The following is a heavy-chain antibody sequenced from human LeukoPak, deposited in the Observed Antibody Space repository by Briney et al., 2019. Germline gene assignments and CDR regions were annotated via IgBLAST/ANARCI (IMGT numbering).Heavy chain of an antibody. CDR2: INNRNSFI. CDR1: GFTFSSYE. CDR3: ARDDNYAFDS. Sequence: GGSLRLSCAASGFTFSSYEMNWVRQAPGKGLEWISYINNRNSFISYAESVKGRFTISSDNAKNSLYLQMNSLIDEDTAVYYCARDDNYAFDSWGQGTLVTVSS. J-gene: IGHJ4*02. V-gene: IGHV3-48*02. D-gene: IGHD5-18*01.